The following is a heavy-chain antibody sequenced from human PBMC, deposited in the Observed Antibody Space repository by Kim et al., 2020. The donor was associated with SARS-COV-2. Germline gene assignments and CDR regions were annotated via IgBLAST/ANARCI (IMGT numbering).Heavy chain of an antibody. J-gene: IGHJ4*02. CDR2: ISSSSSYI. CDR1: GFTFSSYS. Sequence: GGSLRLSCAASGFTFSSYSMNWVRQAPGKGLEWVSSISSSSSYIYYADSVKGRFTISRDNAKNSLYLQMNSLRAEDTAVYYCARAFPPWGATVAYFDYWGQGTLVTVSS. V-gene: IGHV3-21*01. CDR3: ARAFPPWGATVAYFDY. D-gene: IGHD4-17*01.